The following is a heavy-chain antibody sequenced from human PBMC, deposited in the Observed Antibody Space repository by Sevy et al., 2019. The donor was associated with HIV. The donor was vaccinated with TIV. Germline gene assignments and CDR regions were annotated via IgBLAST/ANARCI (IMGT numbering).Heavy chain of an antibody. D-gene: IGHD3-10*01. CDR1: GGSISSSSYY. V-gene: IGHV4-39*01. CDR2: IYYSGST. Sequence: SETLSLTCTVSGGSISSSSYYWGWIRQPPGKGLEWIGSIYYSGSTHYNPSLKSRVTISVDTSKNQFSLKLSSVTAADTAVYYCARYTSYYYGSGSYRPNDAFDIWGQGTMVTVSS. CDR3: ARYTSYYYGSGSYRPNDAFDI. J-gene: IGHJ3*02.